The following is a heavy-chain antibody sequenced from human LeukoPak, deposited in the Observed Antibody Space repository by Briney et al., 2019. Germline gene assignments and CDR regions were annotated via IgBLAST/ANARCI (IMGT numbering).Heavy chain of an antibody. D-gene: IGHD4-23*01. Sequence: PSETLSLTCTVSGGSISSGGYYWSWIRQHPGKGLEWIGCIYYSGSTYYNPSLKSRVIISLDTSKNQFSLKLSSVTAADTAVYYCARDSGYGGNSDYWGQGTLVTVSS. CDR1: GGSISSGGYY. CDR3: ARDSGYGGNSDY. CDR2: IYYSGST. V-gene: IGHV4-31*03. J-gene: IGHJ4*02.